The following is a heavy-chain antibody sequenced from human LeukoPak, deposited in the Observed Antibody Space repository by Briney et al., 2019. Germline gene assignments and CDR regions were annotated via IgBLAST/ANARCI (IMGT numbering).Heavy chain of an antibody. V-gene: IGHV3-7*01. CDR2: IKQDGSEQ. CDR1: GFTFSNYW. CDR3: ARDTSSIVGPRFDY. Sequence: PGGSLRLSCAASGFTFSNYWMSWVRQAPGKGLEWVAIIKQDGSEQYCVDSVKGRFTISRDNAENSLYLQMNGLRAEDTAVYYCARDTSSIVGPRFDYWGQGTLVTVSS. D-gene: IGHD1-26*01. J-gene: IGHJ4*02.